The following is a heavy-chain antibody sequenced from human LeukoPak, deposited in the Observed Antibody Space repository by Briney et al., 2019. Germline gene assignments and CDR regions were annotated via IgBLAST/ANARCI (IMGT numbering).Heavy chain of an antibody. J-gene: IGHJ4*02. Sequence: GGSLRLSCAASGFTFSSYAMSWVRQAPGKGLEWVSAISGSGGSTYYADSVKGRFTISRDNSKNTLYLQMNSLRAEDTAVYYCTKVRSGSSNWALRVFDYWGQGALVTVSS. CDR1: GFTFSSYA. V-gene: IGHV3-23*01. D-gene: IGHD4-11*01. CDR2: ISGSGGST. CDR3: TKVRSGSSNWALRVFDY.